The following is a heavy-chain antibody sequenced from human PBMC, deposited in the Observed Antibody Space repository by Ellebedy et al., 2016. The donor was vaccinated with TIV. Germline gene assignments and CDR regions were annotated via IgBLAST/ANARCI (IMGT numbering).Heavy chain of an antibody. V-gene: IGHV1-2*02. Sequence: AASVKVSCKASGYTFTGYYMHWVRQAPGQGLEWLGWINPNSGGTTYAQNFQGRVTMIRDTSLSTGYLDLRRLKADDTALYYCARGGFSGFDYSSWFDPWGQGTLVTVSS. CDR3: ARGGFSGFDYSSWFDP. CDR1: GYTFTGYY. J-gene: IGHJ5*02. CDR2: INPNSGGT. D-gene: IGHD5-12*01.